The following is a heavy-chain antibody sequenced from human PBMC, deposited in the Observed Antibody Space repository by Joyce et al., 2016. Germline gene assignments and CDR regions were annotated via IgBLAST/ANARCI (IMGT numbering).Heavy chain of an antibody. D-gene: IGHD5-12*01. CDR2: IYWDDDK. V-gene: IGHV2-5*02. J-gene: IGHJ4*02. Sequence: QITLKESGPTLVKPTQTLTLTCAFSGFPLSTRGVGVGWIRQPPGKALEWLALIYWDDDKRYSPSLKSRLTITKDTSRNQVVLTMTNMDPVDTATYYCAHRPNSGYDPSAIDFWGQGTLVTVSS. CDR1: GFPLSTRGVG. CDR3: AHRPNSGYDPSAIDF.